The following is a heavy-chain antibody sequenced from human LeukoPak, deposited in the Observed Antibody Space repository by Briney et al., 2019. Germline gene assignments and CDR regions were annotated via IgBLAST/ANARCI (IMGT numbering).Heavy chain of an antibody. V-gene: IGHV3-30-3*01. CDR2: ISYDGSNK. CDR1: GFTFSNYA. CDR3: ASPPRIVGATYFDY. J-gene: IGHJ4*02. Sequence: GGSLRLSCAASGFTFSNYAMHWVRQAPGKGLEWVAVISYDGSNKYYADSVKGRFTISRDNSKNTLYLQMNSLRAEDTAVYYCASPPRIVGATYFDYWGQGTLVTVSS. D-gene: IGHD1-26*01.